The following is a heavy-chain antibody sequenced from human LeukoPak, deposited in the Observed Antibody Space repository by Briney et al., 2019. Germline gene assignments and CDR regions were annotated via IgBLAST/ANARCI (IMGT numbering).Heavy chain of an antibody. CDR2: IRYDGSNK. D-gene: IGHD6-19*01. J-gene: IGHJ5*02. CDR1: GFTFSSYG. CDR3: AKDSGIAVAGNWFDP. V-gene: IGHV3-30*02. Sequence: GGSLRLSCAASGFTFSSYGMHWVRQAPGKGLEWVAFIRYDGSNKYYADSVKGRFTISRDNSKNTLYLQMNSLRAEDTAVYYCAKDSGIAVAGNWFDPWGQGTLVTVSS.